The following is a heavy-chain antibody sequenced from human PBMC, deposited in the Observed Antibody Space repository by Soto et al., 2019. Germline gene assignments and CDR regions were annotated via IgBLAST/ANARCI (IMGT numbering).Heavy chain of an antibody. V-gene: IGHV3-53*01. CDR1: GFTVSSNY. CDR3: ASGGSLDY. CDR2: IDTGGST. Sequence: EVQLVESGGGLIQPGGSLRLSCAASGFTVSSNYMTWVRQAPGKGLEWVSVIDTGGSTNYADSVKGRFTISRDNSKNTQYLQMNSLRAEDTAVYYCASGGSLDYWGQGTLVTVSS. D-gene: IGHD2-15*01. J-gene: IGHJ4*02.